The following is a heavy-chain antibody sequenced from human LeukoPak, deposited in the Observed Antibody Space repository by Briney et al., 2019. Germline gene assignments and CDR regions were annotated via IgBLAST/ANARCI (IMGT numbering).Heavy chain of an antibody. CDR1: GGSISSYY. J-gene: IGHJ4*02. CDR3: ARQRVAAAGTKVDY. V-gene: IGHV4-59*08. CDR2: IYYSGST. D-gene: IGHD6-13*01. Sequence: SETLSLTCTVSGGSISSYYWSWIPQPPGKGLEWIGYIYYSGSTYYNPSLKSRVTISVDTSKNQFSLKLSSVTAADTAVYYCARQRVAAAGTKVDYWGQGTLVTVSS.